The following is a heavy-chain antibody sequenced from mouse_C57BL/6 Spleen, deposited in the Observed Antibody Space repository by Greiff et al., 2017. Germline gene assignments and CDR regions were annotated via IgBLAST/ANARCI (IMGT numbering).Heavy chain of an antibody. J-gene: IGHJ2*01. D-gene: IGHD2-1*01. CDR1: GYAFSSYW. CDR2: IYPGDGDT. V-gene: IGHV1-80*01. CDR3: ARSDGNYYFDY. Sequence: VMLVESGAELVKPGASVKISCKASGYAFSSYWMNWVKQRPGKGLEWIGQIYPGDGDTNYNGKFKGKATLTADKSSSTAYMQLSSLTSEDSAVYFCARSDGNYYFDYWGQGTTLTVSS.